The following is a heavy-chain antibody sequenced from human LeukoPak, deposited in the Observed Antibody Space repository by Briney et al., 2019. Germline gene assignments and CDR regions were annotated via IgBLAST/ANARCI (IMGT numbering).Heavy chain of an antibody. CDR2: IYYSGST. V-gene: IGHV4-59*08. J-gene: IGHJ3*02. D-gene: IGHD3-16*01. CDR3: VRHLGANAFTI. Sequence: PSETLSLTCTVSGGSISSFYWSWIRQPPGKGLEWIGYIYYSGSTNYNPSLKSRVTISVDTSKNQFSLRVSSVTAADTAVYYCVRHLGANAFTIWGQGTMVTVSS. CDR1: GGSISSFY.